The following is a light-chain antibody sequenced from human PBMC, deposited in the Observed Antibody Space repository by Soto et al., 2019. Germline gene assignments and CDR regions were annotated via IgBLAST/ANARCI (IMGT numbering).Light chain of an antibody. CDR3: MQDLQTPFT. CDR2: LGS. Sequence: DIVMTQSPLSLPVTPGEPASISCRSSQSLLHSNGYNYLDWYLQKPGQSPQFLIYLGSNRASGVPDMFRGSGSGTDFTLKISRVEAEDVGVYYCMQDLQTPFTFGPGTKVDIK. CDR1: QSLLHSNGYNY. V-gene: IGKV2-28*01. J-gene: IGKJ3*01.